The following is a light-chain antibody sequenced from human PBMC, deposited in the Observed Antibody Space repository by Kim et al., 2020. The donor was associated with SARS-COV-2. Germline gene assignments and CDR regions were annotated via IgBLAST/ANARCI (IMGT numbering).Light chain of an antibody. V-gene: IGLV7-46*01. J-gene: IGLJ3*02. CDR1: TGPGTSSHV. CDR2: DTT. Sequence: PGRTVKMTSSSSTGPGTSSHVPYGGQQRPGQAPRTLMSDTTNTHSGTPARFSGSLLGDKAALTLSGAQPEDEADYYCLLSYSGVWVFGGGTQLTVL. CDR3: LLSYSGVWV.